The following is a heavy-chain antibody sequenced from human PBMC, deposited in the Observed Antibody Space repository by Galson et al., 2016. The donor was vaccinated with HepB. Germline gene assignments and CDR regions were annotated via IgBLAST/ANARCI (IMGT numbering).Heavy chain of an antibody. CDR1: GFTFNSYA. D-gene: IGHD3-3*01. V-gene: IGHV3-23*01. J-gene: IGHJ4*02. Sequence: SLRLSCAASGFTFNSYAMHWVRQAPGQGLEWVAGISGSGISAYYGDSVKGRFTVSRDNSKNTVFLQMTSLRAEDTALYYCSQLPHTGYYDFWSGYYSGADNFDFWGQGTLVTVSS. CDR2: ISGSGISA. CDR3: SQLPHTGYYDFWSGYYSGADNFDF.